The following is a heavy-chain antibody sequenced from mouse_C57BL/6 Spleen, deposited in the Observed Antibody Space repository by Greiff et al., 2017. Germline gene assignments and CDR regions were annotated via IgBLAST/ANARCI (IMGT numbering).Heavy chain of an antibody. D-gene: IGHD1-1*01. CDR1: GFSLTSYG. CDR3: AKGRSSYDAMDY. J-gene: IGHJ4*01. Sequence: VQLQESGPGLVQPSQSLSITCTVSGFSLTSYGVHWVRQSPGKGLEWLGVIWRGGSTDYNAAFMSRLSITKDNSKSQVFFKMNSLQADDTAIYYCAKGRSSYDAMDYWGQGTSVTVSS. V-gene: IGHV2-5*01. CDR2: IWRGGST.